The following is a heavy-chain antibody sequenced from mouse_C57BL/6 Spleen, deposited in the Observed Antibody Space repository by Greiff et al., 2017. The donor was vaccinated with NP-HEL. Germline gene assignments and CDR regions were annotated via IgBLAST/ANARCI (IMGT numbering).Heavy chain of an antibody. CDR1: GFTLSSYG. J-gene: IGHJ2*01. CDR2: ISSGGSYT. D-gene: IGHD4-1*01. V-gene: IGHV5-6*01. CDR3: AWEYFDY. Sequence: VQLKESGGDLVKPGGSLKLSCAASGFTLSSYGMSWVRQTPDKRLEWVATISSGGSYTYYPDSVKGRFTISRDNAKNTLYLQMSSLKSEDTAMYYCAWEYFDYWGQGTTLTVSS.